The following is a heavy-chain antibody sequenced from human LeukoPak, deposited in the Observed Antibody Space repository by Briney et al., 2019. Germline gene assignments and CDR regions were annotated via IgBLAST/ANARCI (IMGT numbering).Heavy chain of an antibody. J-gene: IGHJ4*02. D-gene: IGHD1-1*01. CDR1: GFTFSSYA. CDR3: ATDSPETAAFDY. CDR2: ISYDGTNK. Sequence: GRSLRLSCAASGFTFSSYAMHWVRQAPGKGLEWLAVISYDGTNKYYADSVKGRFTISRDNAKNSLYLQMDSLRAEDTAVYYCATDSPETAAFDYWGQGTLVTVSS. V-gene: IGHV3-30*07.